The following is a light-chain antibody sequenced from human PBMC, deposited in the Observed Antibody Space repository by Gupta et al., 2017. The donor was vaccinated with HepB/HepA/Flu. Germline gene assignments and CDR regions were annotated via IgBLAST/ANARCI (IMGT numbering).Light chain of an antibody. Sequence: DIQRTQSPSSLSASVGDRVTITCRASQSISSYLNWYQQKPGKAPKLLIYAASSLQSGVPSQFSGSGSGTDFTLTISSLQPEDFATYYCQQSYSTLLTFGGGTKVEIK. CDR2: AAS. CDR3: QQSYSTLLT. CDR1: QSISSY. V-gene: IGKV1-39*01. J-gene: IGKJ4*01.